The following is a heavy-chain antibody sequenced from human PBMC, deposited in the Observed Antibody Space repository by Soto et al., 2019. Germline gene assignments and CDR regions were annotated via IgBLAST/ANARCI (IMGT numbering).Heavy chain of an antibody. CDR1: GFTFNSYW. J-gene: IGHJ4*02. D-gene: IGHD1-26*01. CDR3: ARPVTSRESGAGAGDYFDC. V-gene: IGHV3-74*01. CDR2: INSDGSST. Sequence: GGSLRLSCAASGFTFNSYWMHWVRQAPGKGLVWVSRINSDGSSTSHADSVEGRFTISRDNAKNTLYLQMNSLTADDTAVYYCARPVTSRESGAGAGDYFDCWGQGTLVTVSS.